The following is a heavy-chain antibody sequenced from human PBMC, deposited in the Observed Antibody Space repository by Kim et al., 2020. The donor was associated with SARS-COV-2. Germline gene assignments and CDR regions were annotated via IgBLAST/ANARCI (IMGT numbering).Heavy chain of an antibody. Sequence: GGSLRLSCAASGFTLSSYAMNWVRQAPGKGLEWVSVIYSGGSTTKYADSVKGRFTFSRDNSRNTLYLQMNSLRVEDTAVYYCAKSARNYDPDYFDCWGQG. J-gene: IGHJ4*02. D-gene: IGHD3-22*01. V-gene: IGHV3-23*03. CDR3: AKSARNYDPDYFDC. CDR2: IYSGGSTT. CDR1: GFTLSSYA.